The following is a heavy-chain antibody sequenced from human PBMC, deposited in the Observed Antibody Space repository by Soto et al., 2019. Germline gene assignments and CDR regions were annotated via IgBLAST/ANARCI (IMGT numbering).Heavy chain of an antibody. D-gene: IGHD6-13*01. CDR3: VSELAAAGTTAFDF. Sequence: GASVKVSCKVSGYTITETSMHWVLQAPGKGLEWRGGFDPEDGETIYAQKFQGRVTMTEDTSTDTAYMELSSLRSEDTAVYYCVSELAAAGTTAFDFWGQGTLVTVSS. J-gene: IGHJ4*01. V-gene: IGHV1-24*01. CDR1: GYTITETS. CDR2: FDPEDGET.